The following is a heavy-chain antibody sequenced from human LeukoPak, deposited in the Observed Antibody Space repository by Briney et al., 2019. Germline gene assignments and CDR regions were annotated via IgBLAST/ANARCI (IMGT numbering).Heavy chain of an antibody. J-gene: IGHJ6*02. V-gene: IGHV3-74*01. Sequence: GGSLRLSCAASGFTFCSYWMHWVRQAPGKGLLWVSRINSDGTTTYYADSVKGRFTISRDNAKNTLYLQVNSLRAEDTAVYYCARGNYYGMDVWGQGTTVTVSS. CDR2: INSDGTTT. CDR3: ARGNYYGMDV. CDR1: GFTFCSYW.